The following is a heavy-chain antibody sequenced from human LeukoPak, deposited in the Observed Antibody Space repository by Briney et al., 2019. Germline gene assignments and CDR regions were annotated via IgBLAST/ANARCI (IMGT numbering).Heavy chain of an antibody. CDR1: GGSFSGYY. Sequence: PSETLSLTCAVYGGSFSGYYWSWIRQPPGKGLEWIGEIIHSGSTNYNPSLKSRVTISVDTSKNQFSLKLSSVTAADTAVYYCARATYYYGSGALRFYYYGMDVWGQGTTVTVSS. J-gene: IGHJ6*02. CDR2: IIHSGST. V-gene: IGHV4-34*12. CDR3: ARATYYYGSGALRFYYYGMDV. D-gene: IGHD3-10*01.